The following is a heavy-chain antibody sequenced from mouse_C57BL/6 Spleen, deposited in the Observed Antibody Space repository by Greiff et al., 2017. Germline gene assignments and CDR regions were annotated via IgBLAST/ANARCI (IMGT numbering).Heavy chain of an antibody. D-gene: IGHD1-1*01. Sequence: VQLQQSGPELVKPGASVKISCKASGYTFTDYYMNWVKQSHGKSLEWIGDINPNNGGTSYNQKFKGKATLTVDKSSSTAYMELRSLTSEDSAVYYCARYRSSYRYFDVWGTGTTVTVSS. CDR2: INPNNGGT. V-gene: IGHV1-26*01. CDR3: ARYRSSYRYFDV. J-gene: IGHJ1*03. CDR1: GYTFTDYY.